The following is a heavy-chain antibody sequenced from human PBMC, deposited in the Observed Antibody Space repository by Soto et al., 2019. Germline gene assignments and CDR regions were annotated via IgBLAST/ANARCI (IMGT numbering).Heavy chain of an antibody. J-gene: IGHJ3*01. D-gene: IGHD3-10*01. CDR3: ARVYGSGSYIAFDF. CDR1: GYTFTHYG. V-gene: IGHV1-18*01. Sequence: QVQLVQSGAEVKKSGASVKVSCKASGYTFTHYGISWVRQAPGQGLAWMGWISALNGNTKYVDNFQDRVTMTTDTSTNTSYMEVRSLRSDDTAMYYCARVYGSGSYIAFDFWGHGTMVTVSS. CDR2: ISALNGNT.